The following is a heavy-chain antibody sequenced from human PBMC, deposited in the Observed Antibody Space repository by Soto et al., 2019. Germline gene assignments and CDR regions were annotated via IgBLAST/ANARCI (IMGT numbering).Heavy chain of an antibody. CDR2: IYHSGST. V-gene: IGHV4-4*02. CDR1: GGSIGSSNW. CDR3: ARVAVAGTRVDY. Sequence: SETLSLTCAVSGGSIGSSNWWSWVRQPPGKGMEWIGEIYHSGSTNYNPSLKSQVTISVDKSKNQFSLKLSPVTAADTAVYYCARVAVAGTRVDYWGQGTLVTVSS. J-gene: IGHJ4*02. D-gene: IGHD6-19*01.